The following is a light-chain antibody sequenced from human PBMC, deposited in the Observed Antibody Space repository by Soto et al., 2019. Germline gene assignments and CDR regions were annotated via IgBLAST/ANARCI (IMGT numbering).Light chain of an antibody. CDR1: QSVSGN. V-gene: IGKV3-15*01. CDR2: SAS. CDR3: QQYNNWPPLT. J-gene: IGKJ4*01. Sequence: EVVMTQSPATLSVSPGERATLFCRANQSVSGNLAWYQQKPGQAPRLVIHSASIRAAGIPARFSGSGSGTEFILTISSLQSEDCAIYYCQQYNNWPPLTFGGGTKIKIK.